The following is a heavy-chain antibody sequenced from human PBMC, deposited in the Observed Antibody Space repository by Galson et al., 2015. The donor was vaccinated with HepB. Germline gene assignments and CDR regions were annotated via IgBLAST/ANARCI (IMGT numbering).Heavy chain of an antibody. Sequence: SLRLSCAASGFTFSSYGMSWVRQAPGKGLEWVSYISTGSSTKYYADSVKGRLTISRDNAKSPLYLQLNSLRDEDTAVYYCARSLGRRGVDPQPYYFDYWGQGTLVTASS. V-gene: IGHV3-48*02. D-gene: IGHD3-10*01. CDR3: ARSLGRRGVDPQPYYFDY. CDR1: GFTFSSYG. CDR2: ISTGSSTK. J-gene: IGHJ4*02.